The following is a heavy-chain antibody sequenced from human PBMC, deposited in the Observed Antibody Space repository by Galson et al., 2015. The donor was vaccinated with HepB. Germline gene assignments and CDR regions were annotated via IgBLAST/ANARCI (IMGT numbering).Heavy chain of an antibody. J-gene: IGHJ4*02. CDR1: GFSFSTST. CDR3: ARGDGCNTIDF. D-gene: IGHD5-24*01. CDR2: ISSSSTYI. Sequence: SLRLSCAASGFSFSTSTMNWVRQAPGKGLEWVSSISSSSTYIYSADSVKGRFTISRDNPKNSLYLQVDSLTAEDTAVYYCARGDGCNTIDFWGQGTLVTVSS. V-gene: IGHV3-21*01.